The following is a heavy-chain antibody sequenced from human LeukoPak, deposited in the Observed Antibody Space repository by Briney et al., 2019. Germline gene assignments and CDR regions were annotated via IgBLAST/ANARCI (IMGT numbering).Heavy chain of an antibody. J-gene: IGHJ3*02. CDR2: IYHSGST. Sequence: SETLSLTCALSGGSISSGGYSWSWIRQPPGKGLEWIGYIYHSGSTYYNPSLKSRVTISVDTSKNQFSLKLSSVTAADTAVYYCASPTGDAFDIWGQGTMVTVSS. D-gene: IGHD1-1*01. CDR3: ASPTGDAFDI. CDR1: GGSISSGGYS. V-gene: IGHV4-30-2*01.